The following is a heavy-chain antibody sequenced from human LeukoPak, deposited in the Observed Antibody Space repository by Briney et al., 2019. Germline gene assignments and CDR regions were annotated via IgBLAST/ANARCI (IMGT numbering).Heavy chain of an antibody. CDR2: ISSSSSYI. CDR3: ARDDYGVHGGPFFDY. J-gene: IGHJ4*02. D-gene: IGHD4-17*01. Sequence: PGGSLRLSCAASGFTFSSYAMSWVRQAPGKGLEWVSSISSSSSYIYYADSVKGRFTISRDNAKNSLYLQMNSLRAEDTAVYYCARDDYGVHGGPFFDYWGQGTLVTVSS. V-gene: IGHV3-21*01. CDR1: GFTFSSYA.